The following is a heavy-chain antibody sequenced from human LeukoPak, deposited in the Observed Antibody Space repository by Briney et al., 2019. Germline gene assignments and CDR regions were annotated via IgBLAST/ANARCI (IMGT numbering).Heavy chain of an antibody. CDR1: GXTFSDYY. Sequence: GGSLRLSWLASGXTFSDYYMSWIRQAPGKGLEWVSYISTSSTYTNYADSVKGRFTVSRDNAKNSLYLQMNSLRAEDTAVYYCARGNYDFWSGPFDYWGQGTLVTVSS. D-gene: IGHD3-3*01. V-gene: IGHV3-11*06. J-gene: IGHJ4*02. CDR3: ARGNYDFWSGPFDY. CDR2: ISTSSTYT.